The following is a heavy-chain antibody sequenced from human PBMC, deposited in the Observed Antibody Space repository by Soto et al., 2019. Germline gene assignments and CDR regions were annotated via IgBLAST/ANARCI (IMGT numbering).Heavy chain of an antibody. CDR3: VGSGYSPFDY. D-gene: IGHD3-22*01. CDR2: LYYSGST. V-gene: IGHV4-39*01. J-gene: IGHJ4*02. CDR1: GGSISSSSYY. Sequence: QLQLQESGPGLVKPSETLSLTCTVSGGSISSSSYYWGWIRQPPGKGLEWIGSLYYSGSTYYNPSLTSRVTVSVDTSKNQCSLKLSSVTAADTSVYYCVGSGYSPFDYWGQGTLVTVSS.